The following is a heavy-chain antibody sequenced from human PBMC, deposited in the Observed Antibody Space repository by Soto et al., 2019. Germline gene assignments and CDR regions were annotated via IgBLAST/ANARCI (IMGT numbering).Heavy chain of an antibody. CDR3: ARGGGYSYHLYSMDV. CDR1: GGSFSGYY. D-gene: IGHD5-18*01. CDR2: VEHNGNT. J-gene: IGHJ6*02. V-gene: IGHV4-34*01. Sequence: PSETLSLTCAVYGGSFSGYYWIWIRQPPGKGLEWIGEVEHNGNTNYNPSFTSRVTISLNTSKNQFSLKLTSVTAADTAVYYCARGGGYSYHLYSMDVWGLGTTVTVSS.